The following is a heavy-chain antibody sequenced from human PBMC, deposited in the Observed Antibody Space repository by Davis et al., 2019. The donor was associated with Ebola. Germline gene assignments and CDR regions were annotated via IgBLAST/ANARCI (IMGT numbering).Heavy chain of an antibody. CDR3: ARDRSSHYYYGMDV. CDR2: ISYDGSNK. V-gene: IGHV3-30-3*01. D-gene: IGHD2-2*01. CDR1: GFTFSSYA. Sequence: PGGSLRLSCAASGFTFSSYAMHWVRQAPGKGLEWVAVISYDGSNKYYADSVKGRFTISRDNSKNTLYLQMNSLRAEDTAVYYCARDRSSHYYYGMDVWGQGTTVTVSS. J-gene: IGHJ6*02.